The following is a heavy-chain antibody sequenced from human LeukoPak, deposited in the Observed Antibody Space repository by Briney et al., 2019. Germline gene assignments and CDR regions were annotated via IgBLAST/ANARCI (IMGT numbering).Heavy chain of an antibody. CDR1: GGSINRYY. J-gene: IGHJ4*02. CDR2: IYYSGST. CDR3: ARRWGYSSSPHFDY. Sequence: SETLSLTCTVSGGSINRYYWNWIRQPPGKGLEWIGYIYYSGSTTYNPSLKSRVTISVDTSKNQFSLKLSSVTAADTAVYYCARRWGYSSSPHFDYWGQGTLVTVSS. D-gene: IGHD6-6*01. V-gene: IGHV4-59*08.